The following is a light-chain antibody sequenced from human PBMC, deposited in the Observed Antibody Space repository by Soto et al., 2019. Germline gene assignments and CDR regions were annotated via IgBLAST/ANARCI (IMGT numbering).Light chain of an antibody. V-gene: IGKV3-20*01. CDR3: QQYEHWPIT. CDR1: QSVSSSY. Sequence: ETALTESTGTLYLSPEERATLSCRAGQSVSSSYLACYQQKPGQPPRILIYSASSRATGIPDRFSGSGSETNFTLTISRLQPEDFAVYYCQQYEHWPITFGKGTRLEIK. J-gene: IGKJ5*01. CDR2: SAS.